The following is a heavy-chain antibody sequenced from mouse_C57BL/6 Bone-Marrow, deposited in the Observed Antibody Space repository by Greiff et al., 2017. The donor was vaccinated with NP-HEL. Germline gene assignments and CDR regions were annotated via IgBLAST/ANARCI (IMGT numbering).Heavy chain of an antibody. CDR3: TYGNYYYAMDY. CDR1: GYTFTSYW. J-gene: IGHJ4*01. CDR2: IYPGNSDT. D-gene: IGHD2-1*01. Sequence: VHVKQSGTVLARPGASVKMSCKTSGYTFTSYWMHWVKQRPGQGLEWIGVIYPGNSDTSYNQKFKGKAKLTAVTSASTAYMELSSLTNEDSAVYYCTYGNYYYAMDYWGQGTSVTVSS. V-gene: IGHV1-5*01.